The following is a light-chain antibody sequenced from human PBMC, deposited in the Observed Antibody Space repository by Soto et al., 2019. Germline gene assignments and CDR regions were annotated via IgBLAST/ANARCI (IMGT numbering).Light chain of an antibody. CDR2: EGS. V-gene: IGLV2-23*01. CDR3: CSYGGSTTPVL. Sequence: QSALTQSASVSGSPGQSITISCTGTNTDIGSYNFVSWYQQHPGKAPKLMIYEGSQRPSGVSNRFSGSKSGNTASLTISGLQAEDEADYYCCSYGGSTTPVLFGGGTKVTVL. J-gene: IGLJ2*01. CDR1: NTDIGSYNF.